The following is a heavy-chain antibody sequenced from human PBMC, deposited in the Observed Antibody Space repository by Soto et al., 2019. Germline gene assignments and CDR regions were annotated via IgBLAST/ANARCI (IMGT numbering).Heavy chain of an antibody. CDR2: ISGHTGNT. CDR1: GYTFTNHG. D-gene: IGHD2-8*01. V-gene: IGHV1-18*04. CDR3: ARDLYPLAYYFDF. Sequence: ASVKVSCKASGYTFTNHGISWVRQAPGQGLEWLGWISGHTGNTKYAQRLKGRVTITADTSTTTAYMELRSLRSDDTAVYYCARDLYPLAYYFDFWGQGTLVTVSS. J-gene: IGHJ4*02.